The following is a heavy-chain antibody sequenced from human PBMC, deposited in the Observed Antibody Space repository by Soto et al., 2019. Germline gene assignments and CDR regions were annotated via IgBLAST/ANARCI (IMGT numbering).Heavy chain of an antibody. CDR1: SGSISSGGYY. J-gene: IGHJ4*02. CDR2: IYYSGST. CDR3: ARDRGGYSYFDY. V-gene: IGHV4-31*03. D-gene: IGHD3-22*01. Sequence: QVQLQESGPGLVKPSQTLSLTCTVSSGSISSGGYYWSWIRQHPGKGLEWIGYIYYSGSTYYNPSLTSRVTISVDTSKNQFSLKLDFLTAADTAVYYCARDRGGYSYFDYWGQGTLVTVSS.